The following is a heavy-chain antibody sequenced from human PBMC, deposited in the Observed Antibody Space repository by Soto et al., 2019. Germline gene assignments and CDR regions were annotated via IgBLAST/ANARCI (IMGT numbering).Heavy chain of an antibody. CDR3: ARGSRGFLESCADY. CDR2: IEEDGSEK. J-gene: IGHJ4*02. Sequence: GGSLRLSCAASGFTFSRYWMNWVRQAPGKGLEWVANIEEDGSEKYYVDSVKGRFTISRDNAKNSLYLQMNSLRAEDTAVYYCARGSRGFLESCADYWGQGTLVTVSS. D-gene: IGHD3-3*01. CDR1: GFTFSRYW. V-gene: IGHV3-7*03.